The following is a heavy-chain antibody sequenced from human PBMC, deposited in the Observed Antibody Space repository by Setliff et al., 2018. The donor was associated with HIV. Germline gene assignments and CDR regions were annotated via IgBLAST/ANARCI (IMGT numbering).Heavy chain of an antibody. V-gene: IGHV4-61*08. D-gene: IGHD6-6*01. CDR2: FHYRGSP. Sequence: PSETLSLTCTVSGGSVSSGDYHWSWFRQPPGEGLQFLGFFHYRGSPIYNPSLKSRVKISVDTSKNQFSLNLTSVTAADTAVYYCARSVARDYWYFGHWGRGTLVTVSS. CDR3: ARSVARDYWYFGH. J-gene: IGHJ2*01. CDR1: GGSVSSGDYH.